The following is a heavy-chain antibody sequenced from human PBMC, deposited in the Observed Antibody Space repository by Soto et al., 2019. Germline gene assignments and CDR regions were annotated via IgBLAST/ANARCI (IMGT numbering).Heavy chain of an antibody. Sequence: SVKVSCKASGGTFSSYAISWVRQAPGQGLEWMGGIIPTFGTANYAQKFQGRVTITADESTSTAYMELSSLRSEDTAVYYCAREAGGGGDWTPDVYWGQGTLVTVSS. V-gene: IGHV1-69*13. CDR1: GGTFSSYA. CDR3: AREAGGGGDWTPDVY. D-gene: IGHD2-21*02. CDR2: IIPTFGTA. J-gene: IGHJ4*02.